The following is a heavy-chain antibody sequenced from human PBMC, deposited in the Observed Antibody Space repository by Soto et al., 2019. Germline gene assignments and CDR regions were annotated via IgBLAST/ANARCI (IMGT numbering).Heavy chain of an antibody. CDR1: GYSFTSYW. CDR2: IYPGDSDT. J-gene: IGHJ6*03. D-gene: IGHD6-13*01. CDR3: ARFKKFKAAAGISLKSYYMDV. V-gene: IGHV5-51*01. Sequence: PGESLKISCKGSGYSFTSYWICWVRQMPGKGLEWMGIIYPGDSDTRYSPSFQGQVTISADKSISTAYLQWSSLKASDTAMYYCARFKKFKAAAGISLKSYYMDVWGEGTTVTVSS.